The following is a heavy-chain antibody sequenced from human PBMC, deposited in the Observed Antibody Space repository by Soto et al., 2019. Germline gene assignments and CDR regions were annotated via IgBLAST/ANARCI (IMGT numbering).Heavy chain of an antibody. CDR3: ARHHGPTTSENWFDP. CDR1: GYTFFTYD. CDR2: IRSYSGDT. Sequence: QVHLVQSGVEVKTPGASVKVSCQASGYTFFTYDISWVRQAPGQGLEWMGWIRSYSGDTKYAQKFQGRVTMTTDTSTTTAYLELMSLRSDDTAVYYCARHHGPTTSENWFDPWGQGTLVTVSS. V-gene: IGHV1-18*01. J-gene: IGHJ5*02. D-gene: IGHD5-12*01.